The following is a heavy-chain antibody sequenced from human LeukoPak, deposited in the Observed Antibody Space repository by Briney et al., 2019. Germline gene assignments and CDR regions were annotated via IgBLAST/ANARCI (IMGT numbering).Heavy chain of an antibody. D-gene: IGHD6-13*01. CDR1: GGSINSYY. J-gene: IGHJ4*02. CDR2: INHSGST. CDR3: VRWVAAAGTKTYYFDY. Sequence: SETLSLTCTVSGGSINSYYWTWIRQPPGKGLEWIGEINHSGSTNYNPSLKSRVTISVDTSKNQFSLRLSSVTAADTALYYCVRWVAAAGTKTYYFDYWGQGTPVIVSS. V-gene: IGHV4-34*01.